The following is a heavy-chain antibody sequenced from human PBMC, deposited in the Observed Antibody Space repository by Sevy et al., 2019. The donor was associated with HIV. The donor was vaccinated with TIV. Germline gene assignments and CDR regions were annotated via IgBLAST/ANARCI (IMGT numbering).Heavy chain of an antibody. CDR3: ARAPPVRSGDDSLNWFDP. J-gene: IGHJ5*02. Sequence: SETLSLTCTVSGGSISAYHWSWIRQPPGKGLEYIGYIHYTGTTNYNPSLKSRVTISVDTSKNQFSLKLSSVTAADTALYYCARAPPVRSGDDSLNWFDPWGQETLVTVSS. CDR1: GGSISAYH. CDR2: IHYTGTT. V-gene: IGHV4-59*01. D-gene: IGHD5-12*01.